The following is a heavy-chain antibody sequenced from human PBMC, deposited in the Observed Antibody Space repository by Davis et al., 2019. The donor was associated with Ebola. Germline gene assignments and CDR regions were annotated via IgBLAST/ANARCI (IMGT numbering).Heavy chain of an antibody. CDR2: MNPNSGNT. CDR1: GYTFTSYD. V-gene: IGHV1-8*01. CDR3: ARGGVATFDY. Sequence: AASVKVSCKASGYTFTSYDINWVRQATGQGLEWMGWMNPNSGNTGYAQKSQGRVTMTRNTSINTAYMELSSLRSEDTAVYYCARGGVATFDYWGQGTLVTVSS. J-gene: IGHJ4*02. D-gene: IGHD5-12*01.